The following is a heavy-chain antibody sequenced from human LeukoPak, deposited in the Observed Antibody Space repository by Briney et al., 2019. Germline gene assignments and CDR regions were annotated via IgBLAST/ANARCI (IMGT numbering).Heavy chain of an antibody. CDR2: IYAGGAT. CDR3: ARVPRVGELFELWYFDL. CDR1: GLTVNNNY. J-gene: IGHJ2*01. V-gene: IGHV3-66*01. Sequence: GGSLRLSCAASGLTVNNNYMSWVRQAPGKGLEWVSLIYAGGATYYADSVRGRFTVSRDNSKNTLNLQMNSLRAEDTAVYYCARVPRVGELFELWYFDLWGRGTLVTVSS. D-gene: IGHD3-10*01.